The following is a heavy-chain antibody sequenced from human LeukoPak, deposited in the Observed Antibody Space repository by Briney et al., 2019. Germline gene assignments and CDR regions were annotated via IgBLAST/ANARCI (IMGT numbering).Heavy chain of an antibody. J-gene: IGHJ4*02. D-gene: IGHD3-22*01. Sequence: SGTLSLTCAVSGGSISSNKWWTWVRQPPGKGLEWIGEIYHSGSTNYKSSLKSRVTISVDKSKNQFSLKLTSVTAADTAVYYCASQYDSSGYYFFDYWGQGTLVTVSS. CDR3: ASQYDSSGYYFFDY. V-gene: IGHV4-4*02. CDR1: GGSISSNKW. CDR2: IYHSGST.